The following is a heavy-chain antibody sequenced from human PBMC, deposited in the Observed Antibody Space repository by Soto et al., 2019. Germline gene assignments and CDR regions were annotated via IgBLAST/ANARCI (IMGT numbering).Heavy chain of an antibody. CDR3: AKDLSPGAITWNVY. Sequence: DVQLLESGGALVQPGGSLRLSCVASGFTFSSSAMNWVRQAPGKGLEWVSTISGSGVAKYYADSVKGRFTISRDNSNNTVSLQMNSLRAEDAAVYYCAKDLSPGAITWNVYWGQGTLVTVSS. CDR1: GFTFSSSA. V-gene: IGHV3-23*01. D-gene: IGHD1-26*01. CDR2: ISGSGVAK. J-gene: IGHJ4*02.